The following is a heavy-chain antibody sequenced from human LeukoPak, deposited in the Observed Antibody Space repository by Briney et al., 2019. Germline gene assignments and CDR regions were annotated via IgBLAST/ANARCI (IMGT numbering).Heavy chain of an antibody. V-gene: IGHV4-59*01. CDR2: IYYSGST. CDR1: GGSISSYY. J-gene: IGHJ4*02. Sequence: PSGTLSLTCTASGGSISSYYWSWIRQPPGKGLEWIGYIYYSGSTIYNPSLKSRVTISVDTSKNQFSLKLSSVTAADTAVYYCAGGRRDAYNYNYWGQGTLVTVSS. D-gene: IGHD5-24*01. CDR3: AGGRRDAYNYNY.